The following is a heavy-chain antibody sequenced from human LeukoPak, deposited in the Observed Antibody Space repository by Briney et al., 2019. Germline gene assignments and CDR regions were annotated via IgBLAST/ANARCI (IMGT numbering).Heavy chain of an antibody. D-gene: IGHD3-22*01. CDR3: ARAYYYDSSGYYYVDAFDM. V-gene: IGHV4-59*11. CDR1: GGSINSHQ. CDR2: IYSSGSA. J-gene: IGHJ3*02. Sequence: SETLSLTCTVSGGSINSHQWSWIRQPPGKALEWIGNIYSSGSANYNPSLKSRVIISVDTSKNQFSLKLSYVTAADTAVYYCARAYYYDSSGYYYVDAFDMWRQGPMVTVSS.